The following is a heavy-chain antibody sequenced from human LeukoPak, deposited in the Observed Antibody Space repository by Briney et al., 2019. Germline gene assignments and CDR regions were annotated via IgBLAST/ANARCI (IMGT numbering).Heavy chain of an antibody. CDR1: GYSFTSYW. CDR2: IYPGDSDT. J-gene: IGHJ3*02. V-gene: IGHV5-51*01. Sequence: GESLQISCKGSGYSFTSYWIGWVRQVPGKGLEWMGIIYPGDSDTRYSPSFQGQVTISADKSISTAYLQWSSLKASDTAMYYCARRYYDILTGPGAFDIWGQGTMVTVSS. CDR3: ARRYYDILTGPGAFDI. D-gene: IGHD3-9*01.